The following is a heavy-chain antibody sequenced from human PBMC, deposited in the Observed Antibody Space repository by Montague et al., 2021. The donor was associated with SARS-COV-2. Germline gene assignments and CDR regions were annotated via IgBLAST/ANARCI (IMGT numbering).Heavy chain of an antibody. CDR1: GFIFSSYE. Sequence: SLRLSCVASGFIFSSYEMNWVRQAPGKGLEWISYISSSGGGSTKHYTXSVKGRFTISRYNAKNSLYLQMNSLRVEDTAIYYCARDRDWDDWCGMDVWGQGTTVTVSS. CDR3: ARDRDWDDWCGMDV. J-gene: IGHJ6*02. CDR2: ISSSGGGSTK. D-gene: IGHD2-21*01. V-gene: IGHV3-48*03.